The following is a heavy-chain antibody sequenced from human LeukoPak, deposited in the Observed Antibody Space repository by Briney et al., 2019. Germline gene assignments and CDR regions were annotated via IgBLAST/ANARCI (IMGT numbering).Heavy chain of an antibody. Sequence: SETPSLTCTVSGYSISSGYYWGWIRQPPGKGLEWIGSIYHSGSTYYNPSLKSRVTISVDTSKNQFSLKLSSVTAADTAVYYCASYGDRVDYWGQGTLVTVSS. J-gene: IGHJ4*02. CDR1: GYSISSGYY. CDR2: IYHSGST. V-gene: IGHV4-38-2*02. D-gene: IGHD4-17*01. CDR3: ASYGDRVDY.